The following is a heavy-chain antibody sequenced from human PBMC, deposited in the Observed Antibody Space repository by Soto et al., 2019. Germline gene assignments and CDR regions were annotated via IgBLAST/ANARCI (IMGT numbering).Heavy chain of an antibody. J-gene: IGHJ5*02. CDR2: INHSGSP. CDR1: GGSFSGYY. Sequence: QVRLQQCGTGLLKSSETLSLTCAVYGGSFSGYYWSWLRQPPGKGLEWIGEINHSGSPNYNPSLNSRVTISVDTSKNQFSLKMTSVTAADPAVYYCATANWSHHYFDPWGQGTLVTVSS. V-gene: IGHV4-34*01. CDR3: ATANWSHHYFDP. D-gene: IGHD1-1*01.